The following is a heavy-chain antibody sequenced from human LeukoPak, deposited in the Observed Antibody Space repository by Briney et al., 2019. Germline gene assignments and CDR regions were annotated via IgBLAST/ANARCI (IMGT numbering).Heavy chain of an antibody. D-gene: IGHD3-10*01. CDR1: GFTFSSYA. Sequence: PGGSLRLSCAASGFTFSSYAMHWVRQAPGKGLEWVAVISYDGSNKYCADSVKGRFTISRDNSKNTLYLQMNSLRAEDTAVYYCARDRGTAVIGWFDPWGQGTLVTVSS. CDR2: ISYDGSNK. CDR3: ARDRGTAVIGWFDP. J-gene: IGHJ5*02. V-gene: IGHV3-30-3*01.